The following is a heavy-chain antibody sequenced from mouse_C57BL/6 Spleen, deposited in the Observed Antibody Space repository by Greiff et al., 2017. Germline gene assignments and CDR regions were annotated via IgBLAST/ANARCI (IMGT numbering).Heavy chain of an antibody. V-gene: IGHV1-64*01. CDR3: ARHDYGNYFDY. J-gene: IGHJ2*01. CDR2: IHPNSGST. D-gene: IGHD2-4*01. Sequence: QVQLKQPGAELVKPGASVKLSCKASGYTFTSYWMHWVKQRPGQGLEWIGMIHPNSGSTNYNEKFKSKATLTVDKSSSTAYMQLSSLTSEDSAVYYCARHDYGNYFDYWGQGTTLTVSS. CDR1: GYTFTSYW.